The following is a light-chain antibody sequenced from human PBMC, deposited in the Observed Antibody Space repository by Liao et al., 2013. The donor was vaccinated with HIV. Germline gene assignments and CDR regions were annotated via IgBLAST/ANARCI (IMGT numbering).Light chain of an antibody. CDR2: ADT. V-gene: IGLV3-1*01. Sequence: SYELTQPPSVSVSPGQTASITCSGDKLGDKYACWYQRKPGQSPEVVIYADTQRPSGIPERFSGSNSGNTATLTISGTQAMDEADYFCQIWDFSTSFVFGTGTTVTVL. CDR1: KLGDKY. CDR3: QIWDFSTSFV. J-gene: IGLJ1*01.